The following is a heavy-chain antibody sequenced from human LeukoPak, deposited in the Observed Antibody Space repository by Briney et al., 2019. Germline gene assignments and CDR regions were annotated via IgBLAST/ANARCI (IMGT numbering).Heavy chain of an antibody. J-gene: IGHJ5*02. V-gene: IGHV3-21*04. CDR3: ARGVYYGSGSYYNPLTSWFDP. Sequence: GGSLRLSCAASGFTFSSYSMNWVRQAPGKGLEWVSSISSSSSYIYYADSVKGRFTISRDNAKNSLYLQMNSLRAEDTAVYYCARGVYYGSGSYYNPLTSWFDPWGQGTLVTVSS. CDR2: ISSSSSYI. D-gene: IGHD3-10*01. CDR1: GFTFSSYS.